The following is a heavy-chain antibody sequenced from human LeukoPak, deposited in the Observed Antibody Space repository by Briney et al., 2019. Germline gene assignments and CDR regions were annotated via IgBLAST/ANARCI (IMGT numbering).Heavy chain of an antibody. D-gene: IGHD2-21*01. CDR2: IYSGANT. V-gene: IGHV3-66*01. Sequence: GGSLRLSCAVFGFTVSNNYMHWVRQAPGKGLEWVSVIYSGANTFYADSVKGRFTIFRDNSKNTLYLQMNSLRGEDTAVYYCARNIPVTRWGYWGQGTLVTVSS. CDR1: GFTVSNNY. J-gene: IGHJ4*02. CDR3: ARNIPVTRWGY.